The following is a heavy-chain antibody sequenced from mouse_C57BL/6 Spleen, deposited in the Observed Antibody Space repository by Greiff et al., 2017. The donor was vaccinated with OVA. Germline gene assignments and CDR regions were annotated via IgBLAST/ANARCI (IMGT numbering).Heavy chain of an antibody. CDR2: ILPGSGST. J-gene: IGHJ2*01. V-gene: IGHV1-9*01. D-gene: IGHD2-2*01. CDR3: TRSPYGCGDGYGG. Sequence: QVQLQQSGAELVKPGASVKLSCKASGYTFTSYWIEWVKQRPGHGLEWIGEILPGSGSTNYNEKFKGKATLTADTSSNTAYIQLSSLTTEASAIYYCTRSPYGCGDGYGGWGKGTTLTASS. CDR1: GYTFTSYW.